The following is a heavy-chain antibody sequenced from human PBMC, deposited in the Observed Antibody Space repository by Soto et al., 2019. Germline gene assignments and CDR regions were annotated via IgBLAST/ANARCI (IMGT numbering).Heavy chain of an antibody. CDR2: IYYSGST. J-gene: IGHJ6*02. Sequence: SETLSLTCTVSGGSISSGDYYWSWIRQPPGKGLEWIGYIYYSGSTYYNPSLKSRVTISVDTSKNQFSLKLSSVTAADTAVYFCASLFYCISTSCYYYYGMDVWGQGTTVTVSS. CDR1: GGSISSGDYY. CDR3: ASLFYCISTSCYYYYGMDV. D-gene: IGHD2-2*01. V-gene: IGHV4-30-4*01.